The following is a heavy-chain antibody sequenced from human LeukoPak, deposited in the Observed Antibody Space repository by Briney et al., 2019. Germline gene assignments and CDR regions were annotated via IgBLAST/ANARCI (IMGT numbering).Heavy chain of an antibody. CDR2: TYYRSKWYN. CDR3: AREELWFGELLSYYFHY. J-gene: IGHJ4*02. V-gene: IGHV6-1*01. D-gene: IGHD3-10*01. Sequence: SQTLSLTCAISGDSVSSNSAAWNWIRQSPSRGLEWLGRTYYRSKWYNDYAVSVKSRITINPDTSKNQFSLQLNSVTPEDTAVYYCAREELWFGELLSYYFHYWGQGTLVTVSS. CDR1: GDSVSSNSAA.